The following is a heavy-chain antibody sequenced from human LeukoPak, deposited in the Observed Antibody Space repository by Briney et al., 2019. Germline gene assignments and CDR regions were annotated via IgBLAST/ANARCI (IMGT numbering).Heavy chain of an antibody. V-gene: IGHV4-39*01. Sequence: KPSETLSLTCTVSGGSISSSSYYWGWIRQPPGKGLEWIGSIYYSGSTYYNPSLKSRVTISVDTSKNQFSLKLSSVTAADTAVYYCARQERGLNWFDPWGQGTLVTVSS. CDR2: IYYSGST. CDR3: ARQERGLNWFDP. J-gene: IGHJ5*02. CDR1: GGSISSSSYY.